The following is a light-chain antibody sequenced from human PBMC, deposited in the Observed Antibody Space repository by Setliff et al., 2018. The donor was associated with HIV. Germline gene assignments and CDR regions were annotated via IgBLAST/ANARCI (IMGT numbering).Light chain of an antibody. V-gene: IGLV2-14*01. CDR1: SSDVGGYSY. Sequence: LTQPASVSGSPGQSITISCTGTSSDVGGYSYVSWYQQHPGRAPKLIIYEVKNRPSGVSSRFSGSKSGNTASLTISGLQAEDEADYYCSSYAITNTLPFGTGTKVTVL. CDR2: EVK. CDR3: SSYAITNTLP. J-gene: IGLJ1*01.